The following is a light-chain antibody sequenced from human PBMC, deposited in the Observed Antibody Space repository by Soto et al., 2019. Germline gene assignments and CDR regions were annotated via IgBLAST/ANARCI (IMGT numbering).Light chain of an antibody. CDR2: DGS. Sequence: SVLTQPASVSGSPGQSITISSTGTSSGVGSYNLLSWYQQHPGKAPKLMIYDGSLRLSGVSNRFSGFKSGNTASLTISWSRAEDNPDYYCSSSAGSSTSVFGAGTKMTV. V-gene: IGLV2-23*01. J-gene: IGLJ1*01. CDR3: SSSAGSSTSV. CDR1: SSGVGSYNL.